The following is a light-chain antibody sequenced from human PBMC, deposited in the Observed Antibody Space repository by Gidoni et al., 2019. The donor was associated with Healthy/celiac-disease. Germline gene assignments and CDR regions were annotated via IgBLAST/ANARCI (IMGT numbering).Light chain of an antibody. Sequence: EIVLTQSPGTLSLSPGERATLSCRASQSVSSSYLAWYQQKPGQAPRLLIYGASSRATGIPDRFSGSGSVTDFTLTISRLEPEDFAVYYCQQCGSSPLTFGPGTKVDIK. V-gene: IGKV3-20*01. CDR1: QSVSSSY. CDR2: GAS. J-gene: IGKJ3*01. CDR3: QQCGSSPLT.